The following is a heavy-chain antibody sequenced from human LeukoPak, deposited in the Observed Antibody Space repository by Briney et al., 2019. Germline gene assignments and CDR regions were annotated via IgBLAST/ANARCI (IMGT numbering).Heavy chain of an antibody. Sequence: PGRSLRLSCAASGFTFSSYGMHWVRQAPGKGLEWVAVISYDGSNKYYADSEKGRFTISRDNSKNTLYLQMNSLRAEDTAVYYCAAGTPNFDYWGQGTLVTVSS. CDR3: AAGTPNFDY. J-gene: IGHJ4*02. V-gene: IGHV3-30*03. D-gene: IGHD1-1*01. CDR1: GFTFSSYG. CDR2: ISYDGSNK.